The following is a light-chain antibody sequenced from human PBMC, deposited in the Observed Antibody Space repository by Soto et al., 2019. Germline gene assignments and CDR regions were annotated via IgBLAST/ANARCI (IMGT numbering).Light chain of an antibody. CDR2: SNN. CDR1: SSNIGSNT. J-gene: IGLJ2*01. V-gene: IGLV1-44*01. Sequence: QSVLTQPPSASGTPGQRVTISCSGSSSNIGSNTVNWYQQLPGTAPKLLIYSNNQRPSGVPDRFSGSKSGTSASLAISGLQSEDEAEYFCSSYTAGRTFVFGGGTKLTVL. CDR3: SSYTAGRTFV.